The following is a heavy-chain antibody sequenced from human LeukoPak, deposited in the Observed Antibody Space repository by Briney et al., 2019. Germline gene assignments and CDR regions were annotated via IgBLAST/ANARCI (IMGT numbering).Heavy chain of an antibody. CDR3: ARVGSGYDFDY. V-gene: IGHV1-18*01. CDR2: ITTYNGNT. J-gene: IGHJ4*02. D-gene: IGHD5-12*01. Sequence: GASVKVSCKAAGYTFTNYGISWVRQAPGQGLHWMGWITTYNGNTNYAENLQGRVTMTTDTSTSTAYMELRSLRSDDTAVYYCARVGSGYDFDYWGQGTLVTVSS. CDR1: GYTFTNYG.